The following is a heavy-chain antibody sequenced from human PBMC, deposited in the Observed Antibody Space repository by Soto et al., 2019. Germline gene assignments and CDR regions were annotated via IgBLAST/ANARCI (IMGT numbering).Heavy chain of an antibody. CDR1: GFTFSSYW. J-gene: IGHJ4*02. V-gene: IGHV3-74*01. Sequence: EVQLVESGGGLVQPGGSLRLSCAASGFTFSSYWMHWVRQAPGKGLVWVSRTNEDGSIINYADSVKGRFTISRDNAKNTFNMEMKSRRVEDPALYNCTGDVGGRGGYWGPGTLVTVSS. D-gene: IGHD3-16*01. CDR2: TNEDGSII. CDR3: TGDVGGRGGY.